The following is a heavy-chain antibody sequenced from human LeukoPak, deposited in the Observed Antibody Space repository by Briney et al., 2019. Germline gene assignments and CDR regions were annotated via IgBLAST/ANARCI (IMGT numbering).Heavy chain of an antibody. D-gene: IGHD2-2*01. Sequence: PSETLSLTCAVSGYSISSGYYWGWIRQPPGKGLEWIGSIYRSGSTYYNPSLKSRVTISVDTSKNQFSLKLTSVTAADTAVYYCARYHCSTASCITYFEYWGQGTLVTVSS. CDR1: GYSISSGYY. J-gene: IGHJ4*02. V-gene: IGHV4-38-2*01. CDR3: ARYHCSTASCITYFEY. CDR2: IYRSGST.